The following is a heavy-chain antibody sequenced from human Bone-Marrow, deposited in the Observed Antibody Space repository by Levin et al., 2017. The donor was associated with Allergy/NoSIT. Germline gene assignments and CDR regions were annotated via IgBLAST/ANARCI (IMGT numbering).Heavy chain of an antibody. V-gene: IGHV4-59*01. D-gene: IGHD3-3*01. CDR2: IYYSGST. CDR3: ASRDDLWSGPPNY. J-gene: IGHJ4*02. Sequence: ASETLSLTCTVSGGSISSYYWSWIRQPPGKGLEWIGYIYYSGSTNYNPSLKSRVTISVDTSKNQFSLKLSSVTAADTAVYYCASRDDLWSGPPNYWGQGTLVTVSS. CDR1: GGSISSYY.